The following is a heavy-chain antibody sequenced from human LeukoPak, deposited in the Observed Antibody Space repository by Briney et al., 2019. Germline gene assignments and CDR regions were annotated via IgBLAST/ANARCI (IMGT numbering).Heavy chain of an antibody. J-gene: IGHJ6*03. D-gene: IGHD2-2*01. CDR1: GGSIRSGSYY. CDR3: ARGLVVPAATNSYFLDV. Sequence: PSETLSLTCTVSGGSIRSGSYYWSWIRQPAGKGLEWIGHMYTTGSTNYNPSLKSRVTISIDTSKNHFSLNLSSVTAADTAVYYCARGLVVPAATNSYFLDVWGKGTTVTASS. CDR2: MYTTGST. V-gene: IGHV4-61*09.